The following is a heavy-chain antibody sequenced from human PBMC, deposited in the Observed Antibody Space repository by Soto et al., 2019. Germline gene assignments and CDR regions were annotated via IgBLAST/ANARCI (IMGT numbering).Heavy chain of an antibody. CDR2: IFYSGST. Sequence: QLQLQESGPGLVKPSETLSLTCTVSSGSISSTIYSWDWIRQHPGKGLEGIGRIFYSGSTYYNPSLKGRVTISVDTSKNQFSLTLTAVTAADTAVYYCARQCRGVTCHWFVPWGQGTLVTVSS. J-gene: IGHJ5*02. D-gene: IGHD2-15*01. CDR1: SGSISSTIYS. CDR3: ARQCRGVTCHWFVP. V-gene: IGHV4-39*01.